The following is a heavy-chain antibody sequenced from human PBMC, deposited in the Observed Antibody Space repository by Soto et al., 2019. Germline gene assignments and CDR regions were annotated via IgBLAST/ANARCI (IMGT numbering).Heavy chain of an antibody. CDR1: GYTLTELS. Sequence: ASVKVSCTVSGYTLTELSMHWVRQAPGKGLEWMGGFDPEDGETIYAQKFQGRVTMTEDTSTDTAYMELSSLRSEDTAVYYCATDSLERRRAFDIWGQGTMVTVSS. CDR3: ATDSLERRRAFDI. J-gene: IGHJ3*02. D-gene: IGHD1-1*01. CDR2: FDPEDGET. V-gene: IGHV1-24*01.